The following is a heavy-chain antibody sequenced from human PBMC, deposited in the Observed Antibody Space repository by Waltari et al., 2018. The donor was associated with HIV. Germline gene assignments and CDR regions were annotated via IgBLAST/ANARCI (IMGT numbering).Heavy chain of an antibody. D-gene: IGHD3-10*01. J-gene: IGHJ3*02. CDR3: ARDGAGAFDI. Sequence: QVQLVESGGGVVQPGRSLRLSCAASGFTLGSYGMHWVRQAPGKGLEWVAVIWYDGSNKYYADSVKGRFTISRDNSKNTLYLQMNSLRAEDTAVYYCARDGAGAFDIWGQGTMVTVSS. CDR1: GFTLGSYG. V-gene: IGHV3-33*01. CDR2: IWYDGSNK.